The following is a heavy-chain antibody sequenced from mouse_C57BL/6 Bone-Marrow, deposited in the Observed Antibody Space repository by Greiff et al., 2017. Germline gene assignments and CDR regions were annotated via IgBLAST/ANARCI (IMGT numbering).Heavy chain of an antibody. CDR2: IDPSDSYT. J-gene: IGHJ3*01. CDR3: ARGAY. Sequence: QVQLQQPGAELVKPGASVKLSCKASGYTFTSYWIQWVKQRPGQGLEWIGEIDPSDSYTNYNQKFKGKATLTVDTSSSTAYMQLSSLTSEDSAVYYCARGAYWGQGTLVTVSA. V-gene: IGHV1-50*01. CDR1: GYTFTSYW.